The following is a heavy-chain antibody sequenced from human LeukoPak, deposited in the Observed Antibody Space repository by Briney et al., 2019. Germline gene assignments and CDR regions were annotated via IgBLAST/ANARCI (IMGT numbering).Heavy chain of an antibody. Sequence: GGSLRLSCAASGLTFSSYAMSWVRQAPGKGLEWVSVISGSGDSTYYADSVKGRFTISRDNSKNTLYLQMNSLRAEDTAVYYCARVYYGSGSLYYYYYYMDVWGKGTTVTISS. CDR2: ISGSGDST. CDR3: ARVYYGSGSLYYYYYYMDV. J-gene: IGHJ6*03. CDR1: GLTFSSYA. V-gene: IGHV3-23*01. D-gene: IGHD3-10*01.